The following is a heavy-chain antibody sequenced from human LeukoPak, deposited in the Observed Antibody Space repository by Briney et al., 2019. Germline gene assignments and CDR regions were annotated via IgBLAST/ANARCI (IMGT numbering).Heavy chain of an antibody. V-gene: IGHV1-2*02. J-gene: IGHJ4*02. CDR3: ARVREWEPDLDY. CDR2: INPYSGGT. CDR1: RYTFTGYH. Sequence: ASVKVSCKASRYTFTGYHMHWVRQAPGQGLEWMGWINPYSGGTNYAQKFQRRVTMTRDTSISTAYMERSSLRSDDTAVYYCARVREWEPDLDYWGQGTLVTVSS. D-gene: IGHD1-26*01.